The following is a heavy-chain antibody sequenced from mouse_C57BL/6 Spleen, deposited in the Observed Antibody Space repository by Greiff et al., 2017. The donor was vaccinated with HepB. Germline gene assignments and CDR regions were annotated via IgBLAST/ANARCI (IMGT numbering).Heavy chain of an antibody. Sequence: EVKVVESGGGLVKPGGSLKLSCAASGFTFSDYGMHWVRQAPEKGLEWVAYISSGSSTIYYADTVKGRFTISRDNAKNTLFLQMTSLRSEDTAMYYCARLDGYPYYAMDYWGQGTSVTVSS. CDR3: ARLDGYPYYAMDY. J-gene: IGHJ4*01. CDR1: GFTFSDYG. V-gene: IGHV5-17*01. D-gene: IGHD2-3*01. CDR2: ISSGSSTI.